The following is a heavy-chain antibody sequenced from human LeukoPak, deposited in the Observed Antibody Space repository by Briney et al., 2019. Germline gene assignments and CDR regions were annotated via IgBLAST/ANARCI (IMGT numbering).Heavy chain of an antibody. Sequence: ASVKVSCKASGGTFISYAISWVGQAPGQGVEWMGGIIPIFGTANYAQKFQGRVTITADESTSTAYMELSSLRSEDTAVYYCARVVGYCSSTSCYPKDADYYYYGMDVWGQGTTVTVSS. D-gene: IGHD2-2*01. V-gene: IGHV1-69*13. CDR1: GGTFISYA. CDR3: ARVVGYCSSTSCYPKDADYYYYGMDV. J-gene: IGHJ6*02. CDR2: IIPIFGTA.